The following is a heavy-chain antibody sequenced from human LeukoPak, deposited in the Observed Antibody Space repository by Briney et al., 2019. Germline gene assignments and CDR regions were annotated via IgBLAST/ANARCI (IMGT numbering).Heavy chain of an antibody. J-gene: IGHJ4*02. D-gene: IGHD6-19*01. CDR2: TSSASTYI. Sequence: GGSLRLSCAASGFTFSTYTMNWVRQAPGKGLECVSSTSSASTYIYNADSAKGRFTISRGNAKNSLYLQMDSLRVEDTAVYYCARGQWPDYWGQGTLVTVSS. CDR3: ARGQWPDY. V-gene: IGHV3-21*01. CDR1: GFTFSTYT.